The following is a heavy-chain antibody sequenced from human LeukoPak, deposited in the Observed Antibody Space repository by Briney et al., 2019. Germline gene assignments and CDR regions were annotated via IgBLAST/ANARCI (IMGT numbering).Heavy chain of an antibody. Sequence: PSETLSLTCTVSGGSISAGFYYWSCIRQPPGKGLEYIGYIFPTGSTYYNPSLKSRVTISLDGSKNQFSLSLRSVTAADTAVYYCARMYYDSSGYPSAHNWFDPWGPGTLVTVSS. V-gene: IGHV4-30-2*01. D-gene: IGHD3-22*01. CDR1: GGSISAGFYY. CDR2: IFPTGST. J-gene: IGHJ5*02. CDR3: ARMYYDSSGYPSAHNWFDP.